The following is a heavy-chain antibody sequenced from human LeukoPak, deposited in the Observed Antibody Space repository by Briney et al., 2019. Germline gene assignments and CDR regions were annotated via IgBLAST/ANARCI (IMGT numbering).Heavy chain of an antibody. CDR2: IKSGTDGGTT. Sequence: GGSLRLSCAASGFTFNIAWMSWVRQAPGKGLEWVGRIKSGTDGGTTDYAAPVTSRFTISRDDSRNTLYLQMNSLNSEDSAMYYCATSSSGHDFLFDYWGQGTLVTVSS. D-gene: IGHD5-12*01. CDR1: GFTFNIAW. CDR3: ATSSSGHDFLFDY. V-gene: IGHV3-15*01. J-gene: IGHJ4*02.